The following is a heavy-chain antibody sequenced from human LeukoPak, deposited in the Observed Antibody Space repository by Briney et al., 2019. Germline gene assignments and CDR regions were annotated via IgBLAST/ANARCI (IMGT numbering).Heavy chain of an antibody. CDR1: GGSISSGGYS. Sequence: SQTLSLTCAGSGGSISSGGYSWSWIRQPPGKGLEWIGYIYHSGSTYYNPSLKSRVTISVDRSKNQFSLKLSSVTAADTAVYYCVRWGVTAIFAIDPWGQGTLVTVSS. D-gene: IGHD2-21*02. CDR3: VRWGVTAIFAIDP. V-gene: IGHV4-30-2*01. CDR2: IYHSGST. J-gene: IGHJ5*02.